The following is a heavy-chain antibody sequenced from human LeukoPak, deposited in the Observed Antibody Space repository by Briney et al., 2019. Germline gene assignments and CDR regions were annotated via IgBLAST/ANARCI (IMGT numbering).Heavy chain of an antibody. J-gene: IGHJ4*02. D-gene: IGHD6-13*01. V-gene: IGHV3-53*01. Sequence: GGSLRLSCVASGFPFSSYWMTWVRQAPGKGLEWVSVIYSGGSTYYADSVKGRFTISRDNSKNTLYLQMNSLRAEDTAVYYCARSTPFVYSSSWYYFDYWGQGTLVTVSS. CDR2: IYSGGST. CDR1: GFPFSSYW. CDR3: ARSTPFVYSSSWYYFDY.